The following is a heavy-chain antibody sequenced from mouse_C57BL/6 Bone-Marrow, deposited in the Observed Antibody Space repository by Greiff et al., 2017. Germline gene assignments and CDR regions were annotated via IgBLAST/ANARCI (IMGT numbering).Heavy chain of an antibody. CDR3: AREGTTVVFDN. CDR1: GYTFTSYW. D-gene: IGHD1-1*01. CDR2: IDPSDSYT. Sequence: QVQLQQPGAELVMPGASVKLSCKASGYTFTSYWMHWVKQRPGQGLEWIGEIDPSDSYTNYNQKFKGKSTLTVDKSSSTAYMQLSSLTSEDSAVYYCAREGTTVVFDNWGQGTTLTVSS. J-gene: IGHJ2*01. V-gene: IGHV1-69*01.